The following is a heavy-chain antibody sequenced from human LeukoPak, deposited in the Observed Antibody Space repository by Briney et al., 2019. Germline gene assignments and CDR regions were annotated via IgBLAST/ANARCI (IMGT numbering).Heavy chain of an antibody. V-gene: IGHV4-59*01. Sequence: PSETLSLTCTVSDVSISTYYCSWIRQPPGKGLEWIGYIYYSGSINYNPSLKSRVTISVDTSKNQFSLKLSSVTAADTAVYYCARSGGLDSFDIWGQGTMVTVSS. J-gene: IGHJ3*02. D-gene: IGHD3-10*01. CDR2: IYYSGSI. CDR1: DVSISTYY. CDR3: ARSGGLDSFDI.